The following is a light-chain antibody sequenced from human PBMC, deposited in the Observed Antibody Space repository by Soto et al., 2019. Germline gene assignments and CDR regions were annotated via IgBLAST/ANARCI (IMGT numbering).Light chain of an antibody. CDR2: INN. V-gene: IGLV1-44*01. Sequence: QSVLTQPPSASGTPGQRVTISCSGSSSNIERNTVNWFQQLPGTAPKLLIYINNQRPSGVPDRFSGSKSGTSASLAISGLQSEDEADYYCATWDDSLDGVVFGGGTKLTVL. CDR1: SSNIERNT. J-gene: IGLJ2*01. CDR3: ATWDDSLDGVV.